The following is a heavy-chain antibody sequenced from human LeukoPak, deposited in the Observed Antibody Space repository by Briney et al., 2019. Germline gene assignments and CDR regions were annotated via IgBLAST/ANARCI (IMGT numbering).Heavy chain of an antibody. V-gene: IGHV3-30*18. Sequence: QSGRSLRLSCAASGFSFSSYGMHWVRQAPGKGLEWVAVLSYDGSIEYYADSVKGRFTISRDNSKNTLYLQMNSLRAEDTAVYYCAKPPYDSSGYYQSTFDYWGQGTLVTVSS. D-gene: IGHD3-22*01. CDR3: AKPPYDSSGYYQSTFDY. J-gene: IGHJ4*02. CDR1: GFSFSSYG. CDR2: LSYDGSIE.